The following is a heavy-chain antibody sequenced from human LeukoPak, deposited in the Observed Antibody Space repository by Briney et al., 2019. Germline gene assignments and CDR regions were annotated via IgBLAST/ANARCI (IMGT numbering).Heavy chain of an antibody. D-gene: IGHD6-19*01. J-gene: IGHJ4*02. CDR3: ARAPLSGYSSGSRGY. CDR2: IYYSGST. V-gene: IGHV4-59*01. CDR1: GGSISSYY. Sequence: SETLSLTCTVSGGSISSYYWSWIRQPPGKGLEWIGYIYYSGSTNYNPSLKSRVTISVDTSKNQFSLKLSSVTAADTAVYYCARAPLSGYSSGSRGYWGQGTLVTVSS.